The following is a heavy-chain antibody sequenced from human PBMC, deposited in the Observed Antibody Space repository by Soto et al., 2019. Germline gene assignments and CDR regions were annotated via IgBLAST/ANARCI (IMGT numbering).Heavy chain of an antibody. CDR3: ARHRETRGIVVVPAAIEFDYYYYMDV. CDR1: GGSISSSSYY. Sequence: QLQLQESGPGLVKPSETLSLTCTVSGGSISSSSYYWGWIRQPPGKGLEWIGSIYYSGSTYYNPSLKSRVTISVDTSKNQFSLKLSSVTAADTAVYYCARHRETRGIVVVPAAIEFDYYYYMDVWGKGTTVTVSS. D-gene: IGHD2-2*01. V-gene: IGHV4-39*01. CDR2: IYYSGST. J-gene: IGHJ6*03.